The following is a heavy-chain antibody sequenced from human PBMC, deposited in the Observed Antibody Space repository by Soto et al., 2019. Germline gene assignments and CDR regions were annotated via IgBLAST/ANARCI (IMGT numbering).Heavy chain of an antibody. CDR3: AGGIAARPLGY. CDR1: GGSISSGGYS. Sequence: QLQLQESGSGLVKPSQTLSLTCAVSGGSISSGGYSWSWIRQPPGKGLEWIGYIYHSGSTSYNPSLKSRVTISVDRAKNQCSLRLCSVAAADTAVYYCAGGIAARPLGYWGQGTLVTVSS. CDR2: IYHSGST. D-gene: IGHD6-6*01. J-gene: IGHJ4*02. V-gene: IGHV4-30-2*01.